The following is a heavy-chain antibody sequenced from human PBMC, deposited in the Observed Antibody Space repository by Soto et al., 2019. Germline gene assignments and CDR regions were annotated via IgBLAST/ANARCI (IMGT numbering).Heavy chain of an antibody. V-gene: IGHV3-30*04. CDR2: ISYDGSDK. D-gene: IGHD3-22*01. Sequence: GGSLILSCAASGFTFSSYTMHWVRQTPGKGLERVAVISYDGSDKYYADSVKGRFTISRDNAKNSLYLQMISLRAEDTAVYYCASKTYESGGWHVFDFGGKGTMVPVSS. CDR3: ASKTYESGGWHVFDF. CDR1: GFTFSSYT. J-gene: IGHJ3*01.